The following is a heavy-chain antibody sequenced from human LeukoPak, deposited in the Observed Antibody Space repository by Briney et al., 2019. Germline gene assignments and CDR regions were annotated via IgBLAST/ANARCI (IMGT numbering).Heavy chain of an antibody. J-gene: IGHJ6*02. V-gene: IGHV3-21*01. D-gene: IGHD2-2*01. CDR3: ARVIKTDTSSTSYGMDV. Sequence: GGSLRISCAASGVTFSSDSMTWVRQAAGKGPQWVSSIITSSSYIYYADSVKGRFTISRDNAKNSLYLQMNSLRAEDTAVYYCARVIKTDTSSTSYGMDVWGQGTTVTVSS. CDR2: IITSSSYI. CDR1: GVTFSSDS.